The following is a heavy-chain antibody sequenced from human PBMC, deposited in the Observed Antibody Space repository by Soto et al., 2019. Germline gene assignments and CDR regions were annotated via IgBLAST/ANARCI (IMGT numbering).Heavy chain of an antibody. CDR2: FYYSGST. V-gene: IGHV4-39*01. CDR3: ARHPTVGGTGDY. D-gene: IGHD6-19*01. CDR1: GGSISSSSYY. Sequence: QLQLQESGPGLVKPSETLSLTCTVSGGSISSSSYYWGWIRQPPGKGLEWIGSFYYSGSTYYNPSLKSRVTISGDASKNPFSLKLSSVTAADTAVYYCARHPTVGGTGDYWGQGTLVTVSS. J-gene: IGHJ4*02.